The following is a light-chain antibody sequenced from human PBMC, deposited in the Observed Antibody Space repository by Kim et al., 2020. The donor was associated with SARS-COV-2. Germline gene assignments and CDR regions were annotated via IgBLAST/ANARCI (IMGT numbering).Light chain of an antibody. CDR2: RNN. J-gene: IGLJ1*01. V-gene: IGLV1-47*01. CDR3: AAWDDSLSALYV. CDR1: SPNIGSNY. Sequence: QRVTFSCSGSSPNIGSNYVYWYQQLPGTAPKLLIYRNNQRPSRVPDRFSGSKSGTSASLAISGLRSEDEADYYCAAWDDSLSALYVFGTGTKVTVL.